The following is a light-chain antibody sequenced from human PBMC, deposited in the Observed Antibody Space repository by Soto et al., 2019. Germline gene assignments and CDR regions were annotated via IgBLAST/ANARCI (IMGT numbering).Light chain of an antibody. Sequence: QSVLTQPRSVSGSPGQAVTISCTGTSSDIGAYNYVFWYQQYPGKSPKLIIYDVFKRPSGVPDRFSASKSGNTASLTITGLQTEDEADYHCASLAGSYTLVFGGGTKLTVL. V-gene: IGLV2-11*01. CDR3: ASLAGSYTLV. CDR1: SSDIGAYNY. J-gene: IGLJ3*02. CDR2: DVF.